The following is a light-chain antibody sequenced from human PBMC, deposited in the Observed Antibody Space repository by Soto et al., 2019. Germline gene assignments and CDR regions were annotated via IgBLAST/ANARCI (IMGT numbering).Light chain of an antibody. CDR3: QQFGSSIPHT. J-gene: IGKJ2*01. Sequence: EIVMTQSPGTLSLSPGERATISCRASQGIGSRYLAWYHQKSGQAPRLLIYGASSRATGIPHRFSGSGSGTDFPLTISRLEPEDFGVYYCQQFGSSIPHTFGQGTKLEIK. CDR1: QGIGSRY. V-gene: IGKV3-20*01. CDR2: GAS.